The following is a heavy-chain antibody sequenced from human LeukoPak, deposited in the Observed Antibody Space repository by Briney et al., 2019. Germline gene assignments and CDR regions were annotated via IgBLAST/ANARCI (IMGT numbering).Heavy chain of an antibody. V-gene: IGHV3-23*01. J-gene: IGHJ4*02. D-gene: IGHD4-17*01. CDR1: GFTFSSYA. Sequence: AGGSLRLSCAASGFTFSSYAMSWVRQAPGKGLEWVSAISGSGGSTYYADSVKGRFTISRDNSKNTLYLQMNSLRAEDTAVYYWAKDMTTVTYTSDYWGQGTLVTVSS. CDR2: ISGSGGST. CDR3: AKDMTTVTYTSDY.